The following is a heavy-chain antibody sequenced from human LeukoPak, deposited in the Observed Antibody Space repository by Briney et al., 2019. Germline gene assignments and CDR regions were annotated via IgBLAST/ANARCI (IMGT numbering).Heavy chain of an antibody. V-gene: IGHV3-30-3*01. J-gene: IGHJ3*02. CDR2: ISYDGSTK. CDR3: ARRVEAVDI. CDR1: GFTFSLYA. Sequence: RGSLTLSCAASGFTFSLYAMHWVRQAPGKGLVWVAVISYDGSTKYYADSVKGRFTISRDNSKNTLYLQMNSLSAEDTAVYYCARRVEAVDIWGQGTRVSLSS.